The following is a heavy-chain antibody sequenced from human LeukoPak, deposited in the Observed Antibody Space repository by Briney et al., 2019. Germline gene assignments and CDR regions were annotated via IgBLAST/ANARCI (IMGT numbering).Heavy chain of an antibody. D-gene: IGHD6-19*01. CDR2: VNPQGTAT. CDR1: GFTFSSYE. Sequence: GGSLRLSCAASGFTFSSYEMHWVRQAPGKGLVWVSRVNPQGTATTYTDSVKGRFTISRDNAKDALHLQLDNLRAEDTAVYYCARARWSSTGWFLGYWGQGTLVTVSS. J-gene: IGHJ4*02. V-gene: IGHV3-74*03. CDR3: ARARWSSTGWFLGY.